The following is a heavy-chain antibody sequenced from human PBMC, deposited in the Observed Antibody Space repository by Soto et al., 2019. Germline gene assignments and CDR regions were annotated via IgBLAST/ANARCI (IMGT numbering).Heavy chain of an antibody. D-gene: IGHD3-3*01. CDR3: ARGIGYHDAFDI. CDR1: CGSISSYY. V-gene: IGHV4-59*01. Sequence: PSETLSRTCIASCGSISSYYWIWIRQPPGNGLYCIGCIYYSVFTNXXPSLKSGXXISVDTSKDRXSRKLXSVTAAYTALYYCARGIGYHDAFDIWGQGTMVTVSS. J-gene: IGHJ3*02. CDR2: IYYSVFT.